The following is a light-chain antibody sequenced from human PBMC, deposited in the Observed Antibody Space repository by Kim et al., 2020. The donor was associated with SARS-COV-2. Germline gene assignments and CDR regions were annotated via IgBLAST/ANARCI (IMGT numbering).Light chain of an antibody. V-gene: IGKV1-33*01. CDR3: QQYDAPPFT. CDR2: DAA. J-gene: IGKJ5*01. Sequence: GDRVTITCQASEDVSDYFNWYNQKPGEAPKVLIRDAATLESGVPSRFSTGGYGTEFSLTISSVQPEDMGTYYCQQYDAPPFTFGQGTRLEIK. CDR1: EDVSDY.